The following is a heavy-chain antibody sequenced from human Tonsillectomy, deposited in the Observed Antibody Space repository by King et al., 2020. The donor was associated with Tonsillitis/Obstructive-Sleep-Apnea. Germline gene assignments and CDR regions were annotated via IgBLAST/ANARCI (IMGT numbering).Heavy chain of an antibody. CDR2: IYYSGDT. CDR1: GGSISSSYNH. CDR3: ARQDKITYYDFWSGYYSAFDI. D-gene: IGHD3-3*01. J-gene: IGHJ3*02. Sequence: QLQESGPGLVTPSETLSLTCSVSGGSISSSYNHWAWIRQPPGKGLEWIGSIYYSGDTYYSPSLKSRVTLSIDTSKNQFSLKLSSVTAADTAVYYCARQDKITYYDFWSGYYSAFDIWGQGTMVAVSS. V-gene: IGHV4-39*01.